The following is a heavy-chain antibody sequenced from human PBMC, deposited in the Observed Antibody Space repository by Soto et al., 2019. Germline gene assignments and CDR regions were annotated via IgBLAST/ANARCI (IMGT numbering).Heavy chain of an antibody. J-gene: IGHJ4*02. CDR2: ITDSSDTV. CDR1: GFSFSNYN. V-gene: IGHV3-48*02. Sequence: PGGSLRLSCVASGFSFSNYNMNWVRQAPGKGLEWVSYITDSSDTVHYADSVRGRFTISRDNAESSLYQQMNSLRDEDTAVYFCARDFGHGYYLDYWGRGTLVTVSS. CDR3: ARDFGHGYYLDY. D-gene: IGHD3-3*01.